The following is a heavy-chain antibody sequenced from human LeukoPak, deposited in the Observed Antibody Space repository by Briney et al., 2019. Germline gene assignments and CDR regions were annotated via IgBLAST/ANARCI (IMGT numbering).Heavy chain of an antibody. CDR1: GGSISSVNYY. D-gene: IGHD2-15*01. Sequence: SETLSLTCTVSGGSISSVNYYWDWIRQPPGKGLEWIGSIYYSGSTYYNPSLKSRVTISVDTSKNQFSLKLSSVTAADTAVYYCARQDAPAYCSGGSCKRPYYYYGMDVWGQGTTVTVSS. CDR3: ARQDAPAYCSGGSCKRPYYYYGMDV. J-gene: IGHJ6*02. V-gene: IGHV4-39*01. CDR2: IYYSGST.